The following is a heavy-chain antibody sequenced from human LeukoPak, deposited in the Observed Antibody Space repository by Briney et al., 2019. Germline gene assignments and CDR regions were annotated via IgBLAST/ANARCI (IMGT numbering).Heavy chain of an antibody. J-gene: IGHJ4*02. V-gene: IGHV4-59*01. CDR1: SGSISGYY. CDR2: IYYSGST. CDR3: VRDDDY. Sequence: SQTLSLTCTVSSGSISGYYWSWIRQPPGKGLEWIGYIYYSGSTNYNPSLKSRVTISVDTSKNQFSLKLSSVTAADTAVYYCVRDDDYWGQGTLVTV.